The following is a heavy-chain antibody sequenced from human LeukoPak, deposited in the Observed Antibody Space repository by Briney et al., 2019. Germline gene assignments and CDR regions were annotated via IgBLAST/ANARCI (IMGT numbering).Heavy chain of an antibody. Sequence: GGSLRLSCAASGFTVSSTYMSWVRQAPGKGLEWVSLIYSDGTTFYADSVKGRFAISTDNSKNTLYLQMSSLRAKDTAVYYCARDSSSFPNYFDYWGQGTLITVSS. CDR1: GFTVSSTY. D-gene: IGHD3-3*02. V-gene: IGHV3-53*01. CDR3: ARDSSSFPNYFDY. J-gene: IGHJ4*02. CDR2: IYSDGTT.